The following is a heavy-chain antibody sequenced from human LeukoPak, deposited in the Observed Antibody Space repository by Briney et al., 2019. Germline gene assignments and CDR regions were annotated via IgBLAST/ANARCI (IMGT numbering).Heavy chain of an antibody. CDR2: INPSGGST. CDR1: GYTFTNYS. V-gene: IGHV1-46*01. J-gene: IGHJ1*01. CDR3: ARDESISILWW. D-gene: IGHD2-21*01. Sequence: ASAKVSCKASGYTFTNYSMHWVRQAPGHGLEWMGIINPSGGSTNYAQKFQGRVTMTRDTSTSTVYMELSSLRSEDTAVYYCARDESISILWWWGQGTLVTVSS.